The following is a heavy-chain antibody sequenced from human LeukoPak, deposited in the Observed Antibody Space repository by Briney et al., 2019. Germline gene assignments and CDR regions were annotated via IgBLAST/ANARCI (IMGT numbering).Heavy chain of an antibody. CDR3: ARGVVFGVVIIPVAYYFDY. CDR1: GGSFSGYY. CDR2: INHSGST. J-gene: IGHJ4*02. Sequence: SETLSLTCAVYGGSFSGYYWSWIRQPPGKGLEWIGEINHSGSTNYNPSLKSRVTISVDTSKNQFSLKLSSVTAADTAVYYCARGVVFGVVIIPVAYYFDYWGQGTLVTVSS. D-gene: IGHD3-3*01. V-gene: IGHV4-34*01.